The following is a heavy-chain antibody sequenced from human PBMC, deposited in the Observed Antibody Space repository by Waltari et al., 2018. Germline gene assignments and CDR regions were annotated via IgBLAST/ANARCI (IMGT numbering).Heavy chain of an antibody. Sequence: EVQLVESGGGLVQPGGSLRLSCAASGFTFSSYWMSWVRQAPGKGLEWVSHINGNGDYINYADSVKDRFTISRDNSKNTLSLQMNSLRGEDTAVYFCARDARSPGRPLDYWGQGTLVTVSS. V-gene: IGHV3-23*04. CDR2: INGNGDYI. D-gene: IGHD3-10*01. CDR3: ARDARSPGRPLDY. CDR1: GFTFSSYW. J-gene: IGHJ4*02.